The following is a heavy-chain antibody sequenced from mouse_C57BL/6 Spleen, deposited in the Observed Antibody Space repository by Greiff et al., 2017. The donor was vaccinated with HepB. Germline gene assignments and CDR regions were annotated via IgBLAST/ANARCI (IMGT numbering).Heavy chain of an antibody. J-gene: IGHJ4*01. CDR1: GYTFTDYY. D-gene: IGHD2-4*01. CDR3: ARDHDYDDVYYAMDY. V-gene: IGHV1-76*01. Sequence: VQLQQSGAELVRPGASVKLSCKASGYTFTDYYINWVKQRPGQGLEWIARIYPGSGNTYYNEKFKGKATLTAEKSSSTAYMQLSSLTSEDSAVYFCARDHDYDDVYYAMDYWGQGTSVTVSS. CDR2: IYPGSGNT.